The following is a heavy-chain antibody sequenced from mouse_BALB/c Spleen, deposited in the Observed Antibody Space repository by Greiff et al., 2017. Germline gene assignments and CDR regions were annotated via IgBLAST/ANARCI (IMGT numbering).Heavy chain of an antibody. J-gene: IGHJ3*01. V-gene: IGHV1-54*01. CDR3: AREGEVRGAY. CDR2: INPGSGGT. Sequence: VQLQESGAELVRPGTSVKVSCKASGYAFTNYLIEWVKQRPGQGLEWIGVINPGSGGTNYNEKFKGKATLTADKSSSTAYMQLSSLTSDDSAVYFCAREGEVRGAYWGQGTLVTVSA. CDR1: GYAFTNYL. D-gene: IGHD2-14*01.